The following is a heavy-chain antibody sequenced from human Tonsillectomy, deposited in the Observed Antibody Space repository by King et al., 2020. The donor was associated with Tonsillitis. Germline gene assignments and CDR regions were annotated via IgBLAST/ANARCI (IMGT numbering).Heavy chain of an antibody. CDR3: AREYCGGDCVVAIYDY. V-gene: IGHV3-33*01. J-gene: IGHJ4*02. D-gene: IGHD2-21*02. Sequence: VQLVESGGGVVQPGRSLRLSCAASGFTFSSYGMHWVRQAPGKGLEWVAVIWYDGSNKYYADSVKGRFTISRDNSKNTLYLQMNSLRAEDTAVYYCAREYCGGDCVVAIYDYWGQGTLVTVSS. CDR1: GFTFSSYG. CDR2: IWYDGSNK.